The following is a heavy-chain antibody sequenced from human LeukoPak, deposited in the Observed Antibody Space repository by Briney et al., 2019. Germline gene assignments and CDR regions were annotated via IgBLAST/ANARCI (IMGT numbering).Heavy chain of an antibody. D-gene: IGHD3-22*01. CDR3: AKRSSTSSGYFDL. V-gene: IGHV3-23*01. CDR2: ITGSGACT. CDR1: GFTFNNYA. J-gene: IGHJ4*02. Sequence: GGSLRLSCTASGFTFNNYAMAWVRQAPGKGLEWVSAITGSGACTDYADSVKGRFTISRDNSKNTIYLQMNSLRAEDTAVYYCAKRSSTSSGYFDLWGRGTLVTVSS.